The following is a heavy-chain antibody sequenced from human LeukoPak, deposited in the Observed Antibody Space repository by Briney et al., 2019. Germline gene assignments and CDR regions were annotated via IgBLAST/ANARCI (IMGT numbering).Heavy chain of an antibody. Sequence: GASVKVSCKASGYTFTDYYMHWVRQAPGQGLEWMGWINPNSGGINYAQKFQGRVTMTRDTSTSTVYMELSRLRSDDTAVYYCAREFGGWSLVGMDVWGQGTTVTVSS. CDR2: INPNSGGI. CDR3: AREFGGWSLVGMDV. J-gene: IGHJ6*02. V-gene: IGHV1-2*02. D-gene: IGHD6-19*01. CDR1: GYTFTDYY.